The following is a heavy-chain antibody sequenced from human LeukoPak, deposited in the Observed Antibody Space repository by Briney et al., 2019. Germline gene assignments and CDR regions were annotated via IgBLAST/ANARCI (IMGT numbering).Heavy chain of an antibody. CDR2: INPDKGDK. D-gene: IGHD2-21*02. Sequence: GSVTVTFKASGYTFTNYHINWVRQASGQGLEWMTWINPDKGDKGYARKFEDRVTITTDTSISTAYMELSSLSSEDTAVYFCARTTSMTASAYDYLGQG. J-gene: IGHJ4*02. CDR3: ARTTSMTASAYDY. CDR1: GYTFTNYH. V-gene: IGHV1-8*03.